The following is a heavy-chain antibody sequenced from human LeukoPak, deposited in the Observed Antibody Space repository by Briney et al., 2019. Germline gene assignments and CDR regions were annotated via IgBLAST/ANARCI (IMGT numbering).Heavy chain of an antibody. CDR3: ASGYYDFWSGYSYYFDY. CDR2: IYYSGST. J-gene: IGHJ4*02. CDR1: GGSISSGDYY. V-gene: IGHV4-30-4*01. Sequence: PSQTLSLTCTVSGGSISSGDYYWSWIRQPPGKGLEWIGYIYYSGSTYYNPSLKSRVTISVDTSKNQFSLKLSSVTAADTAVYHCASGYYDFWSGYSYYFDYWGQGTLVTVSS. D-gene: IGHD3-3*01.